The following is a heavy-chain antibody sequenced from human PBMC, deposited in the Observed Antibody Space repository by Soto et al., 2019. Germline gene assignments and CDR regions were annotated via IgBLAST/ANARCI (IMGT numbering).Heavy chain of an antibody. CDR1: GFTCSNYG. D-gene: IGHD3-16*01. J-gene: IGHJ4*02. V-gene: IGHV3-30*03. CDR3: AGGCRWGAY. CDR2: ISYDGSNK. Sequence: QVQVVESGGGLVQHGRSLRLACGGSGFTCSNYGMQWVRQAPGKGLELVAVISYDGSNKYYADSVKGRFTISRDNSKNTLYLQMNSLTTEDTAVYYCAGGCRWGAYWGQGTLVTVSS.